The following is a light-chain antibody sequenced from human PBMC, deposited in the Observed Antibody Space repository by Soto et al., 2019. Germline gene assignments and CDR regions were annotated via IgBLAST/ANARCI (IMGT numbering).Light chain of an antibody. CDR2: EVS. V-gene: IGLV2-8*01. Sequence: QSALTQPPSASGSPGQSVTISCTGTSSDVGGYNYVSWYQQHPGKAPKLIIYEVSKRPSGVPDRFSGSKSANTASLTVSGLHADDEADYYCTSFAGRYSWVFGGGTKLTVL. CDR3: TSFAGRYSWV. J-gene: IGLJ3*02. CDR1: SSDVGGYNY.